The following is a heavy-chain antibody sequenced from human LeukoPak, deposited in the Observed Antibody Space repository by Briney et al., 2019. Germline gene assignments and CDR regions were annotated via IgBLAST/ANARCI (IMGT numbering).Heavy chain of an antibody. CDR2: ISTTSTYI. CDR1: GFAFSRYN. V-gene: IGHV3-21*06. J-gene: IGHJ5*02. D-gene: IGHD1-26*01. CDR3: ARGKEVDWFDP. Sequence: PGGSLRLSCAASGFAFSRYNMKWLRQAPGKGLEWVSFISTTSTYIYYADSVKGRFTVSRDNSKNLLYLQMDSLRVEDTAVYYCARGKEVDWFDPWSQGTLVTVSS.